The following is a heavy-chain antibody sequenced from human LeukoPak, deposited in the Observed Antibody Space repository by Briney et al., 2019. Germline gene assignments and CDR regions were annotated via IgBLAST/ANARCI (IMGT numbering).Heavy chain of an antibody. V-gene: IGHV3-53*01. CDR3: ASGGTGARKFYSDPFHH. J-gene: IGHJ4*02. CDR1: GFTVSSNY. CDR2: LYSAGAT. Sequence: GGSLRLSCAASGFTVSSNYMSWVRQAPGKGLEWVSILYSAGATYYADSVKGRFTISRDNSKNTLYLQMNSLRVEDTAVYYCASGGTGARKFYSDPFHHWGQGTPVTVSS. D-gene: IGHD2-15*01.